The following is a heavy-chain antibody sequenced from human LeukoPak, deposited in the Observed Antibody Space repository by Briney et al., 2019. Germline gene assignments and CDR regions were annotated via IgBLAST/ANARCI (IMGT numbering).Heavy chain of an antibody. J-gene: IGHJ6*03. CDR3: ARDPIAAPGTNFYHYYIDV. Sequence: GGSLRLSCAASGFIFSDYYMSWIRQAPGKGLKWISYISTSGISKYYADSVKGRFTISRDNTKNSLYLQMNSLRLDDTGVYYCARDPIAAPGTNFYHYYIDVWGKGTTVTVSS. CDR2: ISTSGISK. CDR1: GFIFSDYY. D-gene: IGHD6-13*01. V-gene: IGHV3-11*04.